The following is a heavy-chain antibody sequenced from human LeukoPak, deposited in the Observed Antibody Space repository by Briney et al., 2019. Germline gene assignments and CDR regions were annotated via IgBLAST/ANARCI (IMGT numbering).Heavy chain of an antibody. D-gene: IGHD3-3*01. J-gene: IGHJ5*02. Sequence: SETLSLTCTVSGGSITSSSYYWGRIRQPPGKGLEWIGSIYYSGGTYYNPSLKSRVTISVDTSKNQFSLKLSSVTAADTAVYYCAIHHAEGGSGDSMFDPWGQRTLVTVSS. CDR3: AIHHAEGGSGDSMFDP. CDR1: GGSITSSSYY. V-gene: IGHV4-39*01. CDR2: IYYSGGT.